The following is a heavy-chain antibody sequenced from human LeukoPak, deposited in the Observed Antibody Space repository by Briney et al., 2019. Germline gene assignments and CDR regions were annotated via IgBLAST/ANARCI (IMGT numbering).Heavy chain of an antibody. J-gene: IGHJ4*02. D-gene: IGHD7-27*01. CDR2: IYHSGST. CDR3: AGGLNPSRPLGY. V-gene: IGHV4-38-2*02. CDR1: GYSISSGYY. Sequence: PSETLSLTCTVSGYSISSGYYWGWIRQPPGKGLEWIGSIYHSGSTYYNPSLKSRVTISVDTSKNQFSLKLSSVTAADTAVYYCAGGLNPSRPLGYWGQGTLVTVSS.